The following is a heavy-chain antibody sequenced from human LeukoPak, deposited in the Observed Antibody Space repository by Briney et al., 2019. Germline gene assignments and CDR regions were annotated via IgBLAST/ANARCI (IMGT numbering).Heavy chain of an antibody. Sequence: GGSLRLSCAASGFTFSSYAMSWVRQAPGKGLECVSAISGSGGSTYYADSVKGRFTISRDNSKNPLYLQMSSLSAEDKAVSYCAKYKTVTRGGAFDIWGPGTMVTVSS. CDR1: GFTFSSYA. CDR2: ISGSGGST. V-gene: IGHV3-23*01. D-gene: IGHD4-17*01. CDR3: AKYKTVTRGGAFDI. J-gene: IGHJ3*02.